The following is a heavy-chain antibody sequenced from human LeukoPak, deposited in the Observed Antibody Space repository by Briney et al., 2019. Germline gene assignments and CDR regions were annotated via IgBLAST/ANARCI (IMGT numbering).Heavy chain of an antibody. CDR3: ARDSHGRYYYDSSGY. Sequence: SGGSLRLSCAASGFTFSSYSMNWVRQAPGKGLEWVSSISSSSSYIYYADSVKGRFTISRDNAKNSLYLQMNSLRAEDTAVYYCARDSHGRYYYDSSGYWGQGALVTVSS. V-gene: IGHV3-21*01. J-gene: IGHJ4*02. CDR1: GFTFSSYS. D-gene: IGHD3-22*01. CDR2: ISSSSSYI.